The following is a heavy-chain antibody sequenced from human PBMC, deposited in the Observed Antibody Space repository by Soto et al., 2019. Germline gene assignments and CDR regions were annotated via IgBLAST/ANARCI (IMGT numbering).Heavy chain of an antibody. J-gene: IGHJ5*02. V-gene: IGHV1-69*15. CDR2: IIPIFGSV. D-gene: IGHD1-26*01. Sequence: QVHLVQSGAEVKKPGSSVKFSCKASGGAFSNYAITWVRQAPGQGLEWLARIIPIFGSVTFAQKFQGRITKTSDGPTPTGYMELSTLRSEDMSVYYFAKEVGKDRYFGNQLDPWGQGTQVTVSS. CDR3: AKEVGKDRYFGNQLDP. CDR1: GGAFSNYA.